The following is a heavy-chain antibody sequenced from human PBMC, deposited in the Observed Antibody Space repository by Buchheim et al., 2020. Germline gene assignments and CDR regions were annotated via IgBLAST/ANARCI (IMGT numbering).Heavy chain of an antibody. D-gene: IGHD6-6*01. CDR2: INPSGGNT. V-gene: IGHV1-46*01. CDR3: ARDLDSSSPEVHFDY. CDR1: GYTFTSYH. J-gene: IGHJ4*02. Sequence: QVQLVQSGTEVKKPGASVKVLCKASGYTFTSYHIHWVRQAPGQGFEWMGIINPSGGNTKYAQKFQGRVTMTRDMSTTAVYMELSSLRSDDTALYYCARDLDSSSPEVHFDYWGQGTL.